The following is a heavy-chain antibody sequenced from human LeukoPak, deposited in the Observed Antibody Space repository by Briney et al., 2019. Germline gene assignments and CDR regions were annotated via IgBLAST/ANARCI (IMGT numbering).Heavy chain of an antibody. CDR3: ARRVMSYYYMDV. J-gene: IGHJ6*03. CDR1: GGSISTYY. CDR2: IYAGGTS. D-gene: IGHD3-16*01. Sequence: SETLSLTCIVSGGSISTYYWSWIRQPPGKGLEWIGYIYAGGTSNYNPSLQSRVTMSIDTSKNRFSLKLSSVAAADTAVYYCARRVMSYYYMDVWGKGTTVTVSS. V-gene: IGHV4-4*09.